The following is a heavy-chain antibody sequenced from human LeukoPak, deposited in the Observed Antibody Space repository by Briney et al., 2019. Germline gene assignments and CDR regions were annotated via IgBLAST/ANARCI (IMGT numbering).Heavy chain of an antibody. D-gene: IGHD5-12*01. V-gene: IGHV3-48*04. CDR2: ISSSGSTI. CDR1: GFTFSSYG. CDR3: ARDVSRYDLEFDY. J-gene: IGHJ4*02. Sequence: GGSLRLSCAASGFTFSSYGMNWVRQAPGKGLEWVSYISSSGSTIYYADSVKGRFTISRDNAKNSLYLQMNGLRAEDTAVYYCARDVSRYDLEFDYWGQGTLVTVSS.